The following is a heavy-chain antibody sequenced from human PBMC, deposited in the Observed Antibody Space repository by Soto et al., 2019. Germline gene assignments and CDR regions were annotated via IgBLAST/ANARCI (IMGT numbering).Heavy chain of an antibody. J-gene: IGHJ6*02. CDR1: GFNFSDYY. CDR3: ARDHLIVLVPAATLPSTLDV. V-gene: IGHV3-11*01. D-gene: IGHD2-2*01. CDR2: ISSSGSTI. Sequence: QVQLVESGGGLVKPGGSLRLSCAASGFNFSDYYMSWIRQAPGKGLEWVSYISSSGSTIYYAYSLKGRFTISRDNAKNSLYLQMNSLRAEDTAVYYCARDHLIVLVPAATLPSTLDVWGQGTTVTVSS.